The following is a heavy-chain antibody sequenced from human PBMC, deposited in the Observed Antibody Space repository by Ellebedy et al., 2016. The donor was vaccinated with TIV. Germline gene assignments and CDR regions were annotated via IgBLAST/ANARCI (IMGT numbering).Heavy chain of an antibody. D-gene: IGHD3-10*01. CDR2: ISHDGSNK. CDR1: GFTFSSYA. J-gene: IGHJ3*02. V-gene: IGHV3-30-3*01. Sequence: GESLKISCAASGFTFSSYAMHCVRQAPGKGLEWVAVISHDGSNKYYADSVKGRFTISSDNSKNTLYLKVNSLRAEDTAVYYCARDYYGSGSYYYDAFDIWGQGTMVTVSS. CDR3: ARDYYGSGSYYYDAFDI.